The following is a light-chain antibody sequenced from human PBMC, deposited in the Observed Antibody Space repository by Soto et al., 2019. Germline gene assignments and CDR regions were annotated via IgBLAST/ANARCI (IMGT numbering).Light chain of an antibody. CDR2: DAS. CDR1: QSVRSY. J-gene: IGKJ4*01. CDR3: HQRSKWPLT. Sequence: EIVLTQSPATLSLSPGERATLSCRASQSVRSYLPWYQQKPGQAHRLLIYDASNRATDIPARFSGSGSGTDFTLTISSLDPEDSAVYYCHQRSKWPLTFGGGNKVEIK. V-gene: IGKV3-11*01.